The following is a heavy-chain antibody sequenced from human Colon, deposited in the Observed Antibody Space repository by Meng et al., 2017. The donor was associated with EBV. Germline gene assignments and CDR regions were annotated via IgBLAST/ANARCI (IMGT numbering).Heavy chain of an antibody. CDR2: IYYSGST. J-gene: IGHJ2*01. V-gene: IGHV4-30-4*01. D-gene: IGHD5-18*01. CDR1: GGSISSCDYY. CDR3: ARVGWRQWSFDL. Sequence: QAKRHRSSPGRVKPSPTLSLTFHVSGGSISSCDYYWSLIRQPPGKGLELIGHIYYSGSTSYNPSLKSRVTISVDTSNNQFSLKLSSVTAADTAVYYCARVGWRQWSFDLWGRGTLVTVSS.